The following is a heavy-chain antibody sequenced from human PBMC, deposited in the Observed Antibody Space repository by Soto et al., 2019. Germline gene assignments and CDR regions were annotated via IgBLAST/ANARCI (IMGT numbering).Heavy chain of an antibody. D-gene: IGHD3-3*01. J-gene: IGHJ6*02. Sequence: PSETLSLTCTVSGGSISSYYWSWIRQPPGKGLEWIGYIYYSGSTNYNPSLKSRVTISVDTSKNQFSLKLSSVTAADTAVYYCAKLWSGYPTRDYYYGMDVWGQGTTVTVSS. CDR1: GGSISSYY. CDR2: IYYSGST. V-gene: IGHV4-59*01. CDR3: AKLWSGYPTRDYYYGMDV.